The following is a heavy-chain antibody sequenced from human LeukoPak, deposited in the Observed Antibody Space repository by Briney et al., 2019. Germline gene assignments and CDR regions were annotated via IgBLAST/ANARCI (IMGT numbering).Heavy chain of an antibody. J-gene: IGHJ6*03. CDR3: ARGDVLLWFGELSDRNYYYYYMDV. CDR2: INPNSGGT. Sequence: ASVKVSCKASGYTFTGYYMHWVRQAPGQGLEWMGWINPNSGGTNYAQKFQGRVTMTRDTSISTAYMELSRLRSDDTAVYYCARGDVLLWFGELSDRNYYYYYMDVWGKGTTVTVSS. D-gene: IGHD3-10*01. V-gene: IGHV1-2*02. CDR1: GYTFTGYY.